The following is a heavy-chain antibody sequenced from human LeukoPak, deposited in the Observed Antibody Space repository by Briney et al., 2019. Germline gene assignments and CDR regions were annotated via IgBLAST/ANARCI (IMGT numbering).Heavy chain of an antibody. CDR3: ASSRDTVAGTDY. J-gene: IGHJ4*02. CDR2: IYYSGST. Sequence: PSETLSLTCTVSGGSISGYYWTWIRQPPGKGLEWIGYIYYSGSTNYNPSLKSRVTISVDTSKNQFSLKLSSVTAADTAVYYCASSRDTVAGTDYWGQGTLVTVSS. V-gene: IGHV4-59*08. D-gene: IGHD5-12*01. CDR1: GGSISGYY.